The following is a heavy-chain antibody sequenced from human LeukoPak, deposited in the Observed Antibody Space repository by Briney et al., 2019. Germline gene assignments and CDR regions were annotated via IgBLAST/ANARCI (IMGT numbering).Heavy chain of an antibody. V-gene: IGHV4-61*02. Sequence: PSETLSLTCTVSGGSISSGSYYWSWIRQPAGKGLEWIGRIYTSGSTNYNPSLKGRVTISVDTSKNQFSLKLSSVTAADTAVYYCARATVAFFDYWGQGTLVTVSS. CDR3: ARATVAFFDY. CDR1: GGSISSGSYY. CDR2: IYTSGST. D-gene: IGHD4-23*01. J-gene: IGHJ4*02.